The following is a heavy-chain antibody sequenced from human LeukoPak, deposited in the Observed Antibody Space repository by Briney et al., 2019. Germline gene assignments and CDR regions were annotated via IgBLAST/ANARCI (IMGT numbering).Heavy chain of an antibody. D-gene: IGHD3-3*01. J-gene: IGHJ3*02. CDR2: IYSGGST. CDR1: GFTVIGNY. V-gene: IGHV3-53*01. Sequence: WGYLRFYCAASGFTVIGNYLSWLRQAPGKGLEWVTVIYSGGSTYYADSVKGQFTISRDNTNNTLYLQMNSLRPEGTAAYYSAVHYLGMVINHDAFDIWGQGTMVTVSS. CDR3: AVHYLGMVINHDAFDI.